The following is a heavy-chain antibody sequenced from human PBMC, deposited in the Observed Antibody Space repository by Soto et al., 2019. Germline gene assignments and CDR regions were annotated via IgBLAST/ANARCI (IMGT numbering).Heavy chain of an antibody. CDR1: GYTFTSYA. J-gene: IGHJ4*02. CDR3: AREGSAWAFDY. Sequence: QVQLVQSGAEVKKPGASVKVSCKASGYTFTSYAMHWVRQAPGQRLEWMGWINAGNGNTKYSQKFQGRVTITRDTSASTAYRELSSLRSEDTAVYYCAREGSAWAFDYWGQGTLVTVSS. D-gene: IGHD7-27*01. CDR2: INAGNGNT. V-gene: IGHV1-3*01.